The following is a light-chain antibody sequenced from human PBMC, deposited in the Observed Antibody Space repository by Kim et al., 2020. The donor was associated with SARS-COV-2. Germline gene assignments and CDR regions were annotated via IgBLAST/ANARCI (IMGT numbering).Light chain of an antibody. CDR2: HAS. J-gene: IGKJ3*01. CDR1: QSISGW. CDR3: KHPGT. V-gene: IGKV1-5*01. Sequence: LQMAQSPSTLSASIGDRVTITCRASQSISGWLAWYQQKPGKAPKLLIYHASSLESGVPSRFSGSGSGTEFTLTINSLQPDDFATYCCKHPGTFGLGTKVDIK.